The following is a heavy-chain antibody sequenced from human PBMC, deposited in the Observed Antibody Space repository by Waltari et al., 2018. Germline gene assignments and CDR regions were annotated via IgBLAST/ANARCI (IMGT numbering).Heavy chain of an antibody. V-gene: IGHV1-69*13. CDR1: GGTFSSYA. D-gene: IGHD3-16*02. J-gene: IGHJ6*02. Sequence: QVQLVQSGAEVKKPGSSVKVSCKASGGTFSSYAISWLRQAPGQGLEWMGGIIPIFGTANYAQKFQGRVTITADESTSTAYMELSRLRSEDTAVYYCARDPLGGLHLGELSLDYYYGMDVWGQGTTVTVSS. CDR2: IIPIFGTA. CDR3: ARDPLGGLHLGELSLDYYYGMDV.